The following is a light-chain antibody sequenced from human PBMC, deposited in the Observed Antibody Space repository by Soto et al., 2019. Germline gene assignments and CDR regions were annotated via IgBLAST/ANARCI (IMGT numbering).Light chain of an antibody. Sequence: DIQVTQSPSSLSASVGDRVTITCRASQSISKYLNWYQHKPGKVPTLLIYFASSLQSGVPSRFSGSGSGTEFTLTISNLQPEDFATYYCQQSGDTPPWTFGQGTKVDIK. J-gene: IGKJ1*01. CDR3: QQSGDTPPWT. CDR1: QSISKY. V-gene: IGKV1-39*01. CDR2: FAS.